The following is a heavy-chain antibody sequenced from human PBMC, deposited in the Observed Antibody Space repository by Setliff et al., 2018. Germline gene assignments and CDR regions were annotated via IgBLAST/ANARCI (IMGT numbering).Heavy chain of an antibody. CDR1: GFTFDDYA. CDR2: ISWDGTRT. D-gene: IGHD2-15*01. V-gene: IGHV3-43D*04. J-gene: IGHJ4*02. Sequence: WGSLRLSCSTSGFTFDDYAMHWVRQAPGKGLEWVSLISWDGTRTNYVDSLKGRVTISRDNSKNSLFLQMNSLRVEDTALYYCVKDTGNGGNTGLDYWGQGTLVTVSS. CDR3: VKDTGNGGNTGLDY.